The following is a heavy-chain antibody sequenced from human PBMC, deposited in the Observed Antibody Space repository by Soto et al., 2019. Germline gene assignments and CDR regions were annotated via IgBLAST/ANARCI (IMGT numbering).Heavy chain of an antibody. CDR2: IYYSGST. D-gene: IGHD4-4*01. J-gene: IGHJ6*03. CDR3: ARQAENYSNYLYYYYMDV. Sequence: SETLSLTCTVSGGSISSYYWSWIRQPPGKGLEWIGYIYYSGSTNYNPSLKSRVTISVDTSKNQFSLKLSSVTAADTAVYYCARQAENYSNYLYYYYMDVWGKGTTVTVSS. CDR1: GGSISSYY. V-gene: IGHV4-59*08.